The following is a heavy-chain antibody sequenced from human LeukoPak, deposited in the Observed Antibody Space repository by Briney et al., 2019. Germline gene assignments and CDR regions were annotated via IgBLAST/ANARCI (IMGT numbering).Heavy chain of an antibody. V-gene: IGHV1-2*02. CDR3: ARDPGYGSGSWEDY. CDR1: GYTFTGYY. J-gene: IGHJ4*02. D-gene: IGHD3-10*01. CDR2: INPNSGGT. Sequence: ASVKVSFKASGYTFTGYYMHWVRQAPGQGLEWMGWINPNSGGTNYAQKFQGRVTMTRDTSISTAYMELSRLRSDDTAVYYCARDPGYGSGSWEDYWGQGTLVTVSS.